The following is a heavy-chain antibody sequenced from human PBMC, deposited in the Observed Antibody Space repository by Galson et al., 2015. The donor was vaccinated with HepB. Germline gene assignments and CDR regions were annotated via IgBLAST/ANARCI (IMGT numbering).Heavy chain of an antibody. Sequence: SLRLSCAASGFTVSNNYMSWVRQAPGKGLEWVSVIYSGGSTYYADSVKGRFTISRDNSKNTLYLQMNSLRAEDTAVYYCASGTHTVVTPYYYYYGLDVWGQGTTVTVSS. D-gene: IGHD4-23*01. CDR1: GFTVSNNY. J-gene: IGHJ6*02. CDR2: IYSGGST. CDR3: ASGTHTVVTPYYYYYGLDV. V-gene: IGHV3-53*01.